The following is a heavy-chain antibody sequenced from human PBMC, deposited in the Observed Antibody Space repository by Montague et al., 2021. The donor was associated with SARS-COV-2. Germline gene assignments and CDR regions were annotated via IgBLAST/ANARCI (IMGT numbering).Heavy chain of an antibody. Sequence: SETLSLICTVSGGSITRNYYWGWIRQPPGKGLEWVGNIYYSGTTFINPSLESRVTISVDTSKNQFSLNLTSVTAADTAVYDCARPLVRGVPKAFDIWGQGALVIVSS. V-gene: IGHV4-39*01. CDR1: GGSITRNYY. J-gene: IGHJ3*02. CDR3: ARPLVRGVPKAFDI. CDR2: IYYSGTT. D-gene: IGHD3-10*01.